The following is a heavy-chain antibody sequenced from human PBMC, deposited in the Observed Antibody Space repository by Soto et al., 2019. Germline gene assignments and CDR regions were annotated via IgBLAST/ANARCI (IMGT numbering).Heavy chain of an antibody. CDR3: AKDAPGSGWLSDY. D-gene: IGHD3-22*01. CDR2: ISGNGGT. CDR1: GFTFRMYA. Sequence: GGSLRLSCAASGFTFRMYAISWVRQAPGKGLEWVSTISGNGGTSYADFVRGRFTISRDNSKNTLYLQMNSLRAEDTATYYCAKDAPGSGWLSDYWGQGTRVTVSS. J-gene: IGHJ4*02. V-gene: IGHV3-23*01.